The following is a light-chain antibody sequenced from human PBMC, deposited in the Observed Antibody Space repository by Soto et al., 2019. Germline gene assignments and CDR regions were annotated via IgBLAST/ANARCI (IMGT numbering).Light chain of an antibody. CDR1: SGHSSYI. Sequence: QSVLTQSSSASASLGSSVKLTCTLSSGHSSYIIAWHQQQPGKAPRYLLKLEGSGSYNKGSGVPDRFSGSSSGAARYLTISNLQFEDEADYYCETWDSDTHTVFGGGTKLTVL. V-gene: IGLV4-60*02. J-gene: IGLJ3*02. CDR3: ETWDSDTHTV. CDR2: LEGSGSY.